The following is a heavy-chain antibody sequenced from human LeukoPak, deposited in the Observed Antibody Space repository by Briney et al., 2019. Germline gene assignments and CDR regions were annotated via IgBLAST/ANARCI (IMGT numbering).Heavy chain of an antibody. J-gene: IGHJ4*02. CDR2: MKPNSSQT. V-gene: IGHV1-8*01. Sequence: ASVTVSCKTSGYTFSKYDENWVRQATGQGLEWMGWMKPNSSQTGDAQRFQGRIIMTRNTSISTAYMQLNSLTSEDTAKYYCASGPPERTYSDFWGQGTLVTVSS. CDR1: GYTFSKYD. CDR3: ASGPPERTYSDF. D-gene: IGHD4-11*01.